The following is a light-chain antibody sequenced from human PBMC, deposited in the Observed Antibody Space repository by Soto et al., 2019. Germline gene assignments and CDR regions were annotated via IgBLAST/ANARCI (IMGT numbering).Light chain of an antibody. Sequence: QSALTQPASVSGSPGQSITISCTGTSSDVGGYNYVSWYQHHPGKAPKLMIYDVSNRPSGVSNRFSGSKSGNTASLTISGLQADDEADYYCNSYTSTSTSYVFGTGTKLTVL. CDR2: DVS. V-gene: IGLV2-14*03. J-gene: IGLJ1*01. CDR1: SSDVGGYNY. CDR3: NSYTSTSTSYV.